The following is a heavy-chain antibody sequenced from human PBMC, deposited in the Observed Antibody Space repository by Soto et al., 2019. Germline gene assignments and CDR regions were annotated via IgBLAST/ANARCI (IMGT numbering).Heavy chain of an antibody. CDR1: GFTFDDYA. Sequence: PGGSLRLSCAAPGFTFDDYAMHWVRQAPGKGLEWVSGISWNSGSIGYADSVKGRFTISRDNAKNSLYLQMNSLRAEDTALYYCAKDTSPRDGPAFYIWGQGTMVTVSS. V-gene: IGHV3-9*01. CDR2: ISWNSGSI. D-gene: IGHD2-2*01. J-gene: IGHJ3*02. CDR3: AKDTSPRDGPAFYI.